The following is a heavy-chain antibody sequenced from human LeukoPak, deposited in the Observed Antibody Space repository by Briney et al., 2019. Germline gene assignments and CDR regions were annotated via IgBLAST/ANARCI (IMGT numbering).Heavy chain of an antibody. CDR1: GFTFSSYW. CDR2: ISGSGGST. Sequence: GGSLRLSCAASGFTFSSYWMSWVRQAPGKGLEWVSAISGSGGSTYYADSVKGRFTISRDNSKNTLYLQMNSLRAEDTAVYYCAKLMVYAMSYFDYWGQGTLVTVSS. J-gene: IGHJ4*02. D-gene: IGHD2-8*01. V-gene: IGHV3-23*01. CDR3: AKLMVYAMSYFDY.